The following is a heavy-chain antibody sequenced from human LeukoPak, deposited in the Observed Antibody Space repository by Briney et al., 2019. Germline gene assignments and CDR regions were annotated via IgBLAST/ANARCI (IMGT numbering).Heavy chain of an antibody. V-gene: IGHV4-59*01. Sequence: SETLSLTCTVSGASISSYYWTWIRQSPGKGLEWIAYFYYGGVTKHNPSLKSRVTISADTSKNQFSLKLTSVTAADTAVYFCARVGYDYSFDSWGQGTLVTVPS. D-gene: IGHD5-12*01. CDR3: ARVGYDYSFDS. CDR1: GASISSYY. CDR2: FYYGGVT. J-gene: IGHJ4*02.